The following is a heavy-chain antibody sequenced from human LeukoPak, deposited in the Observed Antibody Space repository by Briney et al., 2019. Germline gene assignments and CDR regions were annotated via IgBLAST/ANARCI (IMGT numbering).Heavy chain of an antibody. CDR1: GFTFSSYA. J-gene: IGHJ6*02. V-gene: IGHV3-23*01. D-gene: IGHD3-3*01. Sequence: GGSLRLSCAASGFTFSSYAMSWVRQAPGKGLEWVSAISGSGGSTYYADSVKGRFTISRDNSKNTLYLQMNSLRAEDTAVYYCAKDRPRLRFLEWLLSGMDVWGQGTTVTVSS. CDR3: AKDRPRLRFLEWLLSGMDV. CDR2: ISGSGGST.